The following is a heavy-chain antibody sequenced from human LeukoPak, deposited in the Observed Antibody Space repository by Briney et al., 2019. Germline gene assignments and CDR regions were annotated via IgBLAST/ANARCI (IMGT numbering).Heavy chain of an antibody. D-gene: IGHD4-17*01. V-gene: IGHV4-59*12. CDR3: ARAPTVTDNWFDP. Sequence: SETLSLTCTVSGGSISSYYWSWIRQPPGKGLEWIGYIYYSGSTYYNPSLKSRVTISVDTSKNQFSLKLSSVTAADTAVYYCARAPTVTDNWFDPWGQGTLVTVSS. CDR1: GGSISSYY. CDR2: IYYSGST. J-gene: IGHJ5*02.